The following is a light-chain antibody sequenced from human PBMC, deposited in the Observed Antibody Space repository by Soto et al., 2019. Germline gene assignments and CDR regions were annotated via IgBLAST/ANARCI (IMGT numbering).Light chain of an antibody. CDR1: QSISSW. CDR2: KAS. V-gene: IGKV1-5*03. CDR3: QQYKSYSLT. Sequence: DIQMTQSPSTLSASVGDRVTITCRASQSISSWLAWYQQKPGKAPKLLIYKASSLASGVPSRFSGSGSGTEFTLTISSLQPDDVATYYCQQYKSYSLTFGGGTKVEIK. J-gene: IGKJ4*01.